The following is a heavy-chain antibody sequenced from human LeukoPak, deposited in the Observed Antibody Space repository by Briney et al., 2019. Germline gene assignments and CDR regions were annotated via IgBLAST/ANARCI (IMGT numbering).Heavy chain of an antibody. CDR1: GFTFDDYG. CDR2: INWNGGST. D-gene: IGHD5-12*01. J-gene: IGHJ4*02. V-gene: IGHV3-20*04. Sequence: GGSLRLSCAASGFTFDDYGMSWVRQAPGKGLEWVSGINWNGGSTGYADSVKGRFTISRDNAKNSLYLQMNSLRAEDTALYYCAKDRGYSGYGGYFDYWGQGTLVTVSS. CDR3: AKDRGYSGYGGYFDY.